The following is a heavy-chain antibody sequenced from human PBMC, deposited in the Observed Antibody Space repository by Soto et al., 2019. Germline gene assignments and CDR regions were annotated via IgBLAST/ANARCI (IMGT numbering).Heavy chain of an antibody. CDR3: AKVSPPMDF. J-gene: IGHJ6*02. V-gene: IGHV3-48*02. Sequence: GGSLRLSCAASGFTLSSYSMNWVRQAPGKGLEWVSYISSSSSPIYYAAFVRGRFPTPRDNAKNSLYLKINSLRDEDPAVYYCAKVSPPMDFWAQGTTVPVSS. CDR1: GFTLSSYS. CDR2: ISSSSSPI.